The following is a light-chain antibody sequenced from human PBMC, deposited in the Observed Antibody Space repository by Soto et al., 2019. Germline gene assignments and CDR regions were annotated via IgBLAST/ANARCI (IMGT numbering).Light chain of an antibody. CDR1: SSNIGKNY. CDR3: GTWDSSLSVFV. CDR2: EDN. Sequence: QSVLTQPPSVSAAPGQKVTISCSGSSSNIGKNYVSWYQQVPGTAPKLVIYEDNKRRSGIPDRFSGSKSGTSATLGITGLQTGDEADYYCGTWDSSLSVFVFGTGNKLTVL. J-gene: IGLJ1*01. V-gene: IGLV1-51*02.